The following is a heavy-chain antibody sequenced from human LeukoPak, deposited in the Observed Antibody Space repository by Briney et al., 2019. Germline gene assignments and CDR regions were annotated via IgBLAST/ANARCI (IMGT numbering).Heavy chain of an antibody. Sequence: GGSLRLSCAASGFTFSSYSMNWVRQAPGKGLEWVAVISYDGSNKYYADSVKGRFTISRDNSKNTLYLQMNSLRAEDTAVYYCAREDDNYYDSSGYYYGMDVWGQGTTVTVSS. J-gene: IGHJ6*02. CDR3: AREDDNYYDSSGYYYGMDV. D-gene: IGHD3-22*01. CDR1: GFTFSSYS. CDR2: ISYDGSNK. V-gene: IGHV3-30*03.